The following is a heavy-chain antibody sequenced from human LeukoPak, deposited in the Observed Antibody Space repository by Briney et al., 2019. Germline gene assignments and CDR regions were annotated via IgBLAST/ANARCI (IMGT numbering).Heavy chain of an antibody. CDR2: VHHSGSS. Sequence: PSETLSLTCTVSGGSISSYYWSWIRQPPGKGLEWIGYVHHSGSSFYNPSLKSRVTMSVDRSKNQFSLKLTSVTAADTAVYYCARDGHGFNGGGGFWGQGTLVTVSS. J-gene: IGHJ4*02. D-gene: IGHD6-25*01. V-gene: IGHV4-59*12. CDR1: GGSISSYY. CDR3: ARDGHGFNGGGGF.